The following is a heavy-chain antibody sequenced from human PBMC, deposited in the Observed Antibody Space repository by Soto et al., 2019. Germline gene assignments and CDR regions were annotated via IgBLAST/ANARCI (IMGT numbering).Heavy chain of an antibody. CDR1: GYTFTSYG. D-gene: IGHD3-9*01. CDR3: ARDQEGYFDWLLWPFDPKPWPFDY. V-gene: IGHV1-18*01. Sequence: ASVKVSCKASGYTFTSYGISWVRQAPGQGLEWMGWISAYNGNANHAQKLQGRVTMTTDTSTSTAYMELRSLRSDDTAVYYCARDQEGYFDWLLWPFDPKPWPFDYWGQGTLVTVSS. CDR2: ISAYNGNA. J-gene: IGHJ4*02.